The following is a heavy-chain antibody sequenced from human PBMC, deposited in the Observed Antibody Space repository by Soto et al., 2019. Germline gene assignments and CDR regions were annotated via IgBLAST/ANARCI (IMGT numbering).Heavy chain of an antibody. CDR2: IYHSGST. CDR1: SGSISSSNW. J-gene: IGHJ6*03. Sequence: SETLSLTCAVSSGSISSSNWWSWVRQPPGKGLEWIGEIYHSGSTNYNPSLKSRVTISVDKSKNQFSLKLSSVTAADTAVYYCARGSYYDFWSGANYYYYYMDVWGKGTTVTVSS. D-gene: IGHD3-3*01. CDR3: ARGSYYDFWSGANYYYYYMDV. V-gene: IGHV4-4*02.